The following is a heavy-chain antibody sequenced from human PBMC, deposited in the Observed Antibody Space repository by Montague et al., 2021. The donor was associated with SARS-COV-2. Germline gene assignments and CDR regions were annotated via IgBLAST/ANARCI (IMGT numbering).Heavy chain of an antibody. CDR2: IYHRGNT. Sequence: SETLSLTSTVSGGSVSEYYWSWIRQPPGKGLEYIGYIYHRGNTYYNPSLKSRGTISIDTSKDQFSLKLSSVTATDTDVYYCAGMGCGGACYSGRIDAWGQGIMVTVSS. V-gene: IGHV4-59*08. J-gene: IGHJ5*02. CDR3: AGMGCGGACYSGRIDA. CDR1: GGSVSEYY. D-gene: IGHD2-21*02.